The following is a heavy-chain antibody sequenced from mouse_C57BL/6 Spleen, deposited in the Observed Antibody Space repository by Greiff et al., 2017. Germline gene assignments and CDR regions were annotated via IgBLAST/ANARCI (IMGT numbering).Heavy chain of an antibody. V-gene: IGHV2-6-1*01. D-gene: IGHD2-2*01. Sequence: QVQLQQSGPGLVAPSQSLSITCTVSGFSLTSYGVHWVRQPPGKGLEWLVVIWSDGSTTYNSALKSRLSISKDNSKSQVFLKMNSLQTDDTAMYYCARHQGYDKAYYAMDYWGQGTSVTVSS. CDR1: GFSLTSYG. CDR3: ARHQGYDKAYYAMDY. CDR2: IWSDGST. J-gene: IGHJ4*01.